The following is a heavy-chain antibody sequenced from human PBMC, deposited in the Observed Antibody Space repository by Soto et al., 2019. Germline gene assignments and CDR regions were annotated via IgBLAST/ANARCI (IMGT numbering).Heavy chain of an antibody. Sequence: QLQLQESGPGLVKPSETLSLTCTVSGGSISSSSYYWGWIRQPPGKGLEWIGSIYYSGSTYYNPSLKSRVTISVDTSKNQFSLKLSSVTAADTAVYYCARQLDIVVVPAATDYNWFDPWGQGTLVTVSS. CDR1: GGSISSSSYY. CDR2: IYYSGST. V-gene: IGHV4-39*01. J-gene: IGHJ5*02. D-gene: IGHD2-2*01. CDR3: ARQLDIVVVPAATDYNWFDP.